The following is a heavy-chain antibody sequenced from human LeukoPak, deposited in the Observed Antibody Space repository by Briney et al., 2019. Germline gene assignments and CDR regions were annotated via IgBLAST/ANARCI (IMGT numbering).Heavy chain of an antibody. CDR2: IYHSGST. V-gene: IGHV4-30-2*01. CDR1: GGSISSGGYY. Sequence: SETLSLTCTVSGGSISSGGYYWSWIRQPPGKGLEWIGYIYHSGSTYYNPSLKSRVTISVDRSKNQFSLKLSSVTAADTAVYYCARDVRDTAMVTEYYFDYWGQGTLVTVSS. J-gene: IGHJ4*02. CDR3: ARDVRDTAMVTEYYFDY. D-gene: IGHD5-18*01.